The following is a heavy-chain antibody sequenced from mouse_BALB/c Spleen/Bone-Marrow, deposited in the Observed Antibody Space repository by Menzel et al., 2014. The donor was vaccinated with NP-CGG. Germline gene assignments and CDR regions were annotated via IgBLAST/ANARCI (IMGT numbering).Heavy chain of an antibody. V-gene: IGHV1-87*01. CDR2: IYPGDGDT. D-gene: IGHD2-1*01. CDR1: GYTFTSYW. Sequence: VKLVEPGAELARPGASVKLSCKASGYTFTSYWMQWVKQRPGQGLEWIGAIYPGDGDTRYTQKFRGKATLTADKSSNTAYMQLSSLTSEDSAVYFCASPYGNYDAMDYWGQGTSVTVSS. J-gene: IGHJ4*01. CDR3: ASPYGNYDAMDY.